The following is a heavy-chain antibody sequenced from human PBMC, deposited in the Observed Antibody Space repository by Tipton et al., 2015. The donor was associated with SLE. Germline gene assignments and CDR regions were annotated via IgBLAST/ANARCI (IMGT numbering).Heavy chain of an antibody. V-gene: IGHV4-39*07. J-gene: IGHJ6*02. CDR1: GGSISSSSYY. CDR2: IYTSGST. CDR3: ARDLVSGWYVGYYYYYGMDV. Sequence: TLSLTCTVSGGSISSSSYYWGWIRQPPGKGLEWIGYIYTSGSTNYNPSLKSRVTISVDTSKNQFSLKLSSVTAADTAVYYCARDLVSGWYVGYYYYYGMDVWGQGTTVTVSS. D-gene: IGHD6-19*01.